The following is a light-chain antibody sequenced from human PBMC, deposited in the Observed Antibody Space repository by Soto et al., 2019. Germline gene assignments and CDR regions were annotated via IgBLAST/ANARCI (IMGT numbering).Light chain of an antibody. J-gene: IGLJ1*01. CDR2: EVS. Sequence: QSALTQPASVSGSPGQSITISCTGTSSDIGAYNSVSWYQQHPGKAPKLMIYEVSNRPSGVSNRFSASKSGNTASLTISGFQAEDEAAYYCSSRTTSNPYVFGTGTKLTVL. V-gene: IGLV2-14*01. CDR1: SSDIGAYNS. CDR3: SSRTTSNPYV.